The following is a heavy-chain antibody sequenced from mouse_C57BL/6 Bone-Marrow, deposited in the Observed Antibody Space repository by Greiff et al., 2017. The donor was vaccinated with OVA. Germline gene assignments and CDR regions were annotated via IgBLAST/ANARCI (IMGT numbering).Heavy chain of an antibody. CDR1: GYTFTDYY. Sequence: EVQLQQSGPVLVKPGASVKMSCKASGYTFTDYYMNWVKQSHGKSLEWIGVINPYNGGTSYNQKFKGKATLTVDKSSSTAYMELNSLTSDDSAVYYCARGGWDGYPSWFAYWGQGTLVTVSA. D-gene: IGHD2-3*01. CDR2: INPYNGGT. CDR3: ARGGWDGYPSWFAY. V-gene: IGHV1-19*01. J-gene: IGHJ3*01.